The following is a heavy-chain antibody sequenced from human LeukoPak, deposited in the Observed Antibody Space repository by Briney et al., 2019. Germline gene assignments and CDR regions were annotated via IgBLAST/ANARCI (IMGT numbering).Heavy chain of an antibody. D-gene: IGHD6-6*01. CDR1: GYTFTGYY. V-gene: IGHV1-2*02. CDR2: INSNSGGT. CDR3: ARAHSSSSAGYYYMDV. J-gene: IGHJ6*03. Sequence: GASVKVSCKASGYTFTGYYMHWVRQAPGQGLEWMGWINSNSGGTNYAQKFQGRVTMTRDTSISTAYMELSRLRSDDTAVYYCARAHSSSSAGYYYMDVWGKGTTVTVSS.